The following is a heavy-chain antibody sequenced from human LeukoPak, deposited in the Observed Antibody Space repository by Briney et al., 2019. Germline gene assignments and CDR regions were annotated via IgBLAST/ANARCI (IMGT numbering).Heavy chain of an antibody. J-gene: IGHJ6*03. D-gene: IGHD3-22*01. Sequence: LRLSCAASGFTFGDYYMSWIRQPPGKGLEWIGYIYYSGSTYYNPSLKSRVTISVDTSKNQFSLKLSSVTAADTAVYYCARENNYYDSSGYYSQYYYYYMDVWGKGTTVTVSS. CDR3: ARENNYYDSSGYYSQYYYYYMDV. V-gene: IGHV4-30-4*08. CDR2: IYYSGST. CDR1: GFTFGDYY.